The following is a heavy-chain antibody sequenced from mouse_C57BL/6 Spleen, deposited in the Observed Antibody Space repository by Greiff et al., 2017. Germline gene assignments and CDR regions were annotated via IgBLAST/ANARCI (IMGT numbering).Heavy chain of an antibody. CDR1: GYAFSSSW. Sequence: QVQLKESGPELVKPGASVKISCKASGYAFSSSWMNWVKQRPGKGLEWIGRIYPGDGDTNYNWKFKGKATLTADKSSSTAYMQLSSLTSEDSAVYFCARGEDGNYGYAMDYWGQGTSVTVSS. CDR2: IYPGDGDT. D-gene: IGHD2-1*01. V-gene: IGHV1-82*01. J-gene: IGHJ4*01. CDR3: ARGEDGNYGYAMDY.